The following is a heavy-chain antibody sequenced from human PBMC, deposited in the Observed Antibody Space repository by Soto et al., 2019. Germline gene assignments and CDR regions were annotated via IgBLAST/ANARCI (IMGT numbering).Heavy chain of an antibody. CDR1: GGTFSSYT. V-gene: IGHV1-69*02. Sequence: QVQLVQSGAEVKKPGSSVKVSCKASGGTFSSYTISWVRQAPGQGLEWMGRIIPILGIANYAQKFQGRVTITADKSTSTAYMELSSLRSEDTAVYYCARSPLRPYGMDVWGQGTTVTVSS. CDR2: IIPILGIA. CDR3: ARSPLRPYGMDV. J-gene: IGHJ6*02.